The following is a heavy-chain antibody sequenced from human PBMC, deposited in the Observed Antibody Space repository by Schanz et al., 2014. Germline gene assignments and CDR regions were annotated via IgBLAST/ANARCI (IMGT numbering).Heavy chain of an antibody. CDR3: ARDRRVQTYYYYHYGMDV. V-gene: IGHV3-11*06. CDR2: ISSTTDYT. CDR1: GFTFSDYY. Sequence: QVQLVESGGGLVKPGGSLRLSCAASGFTFSDYYINWVRQAPGKGLEWISYISSTTDYTQYADSVKGRFTVSRDNARNSLFLQTDSLRDDDPAVYYCARDRRVQTYYYYHYGMDVWGQGTTVIVSS. J-gene: IGHJ6*02.